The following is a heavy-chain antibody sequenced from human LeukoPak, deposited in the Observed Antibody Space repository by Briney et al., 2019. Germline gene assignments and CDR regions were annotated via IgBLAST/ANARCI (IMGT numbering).Heavy chain of an antibody. CDR1: GHSFSSDSF. CDR2: THERGST. D-gene: IGHD6-6*01. J-gene: IGHJ5*02. Sequence: PSETLSLTCGVSGHSFSSDSFWGWIRQPPGQGLERIGSTHERGSTFYNPSLKSRVTISIDTSKNQFSLNVNSVTAADTAVYYCARASRPSNSWFDPWGQGTVVTVSS. V-gene: IGHV4-38-2*01. CDR3: ARASRPSNSWFDP.